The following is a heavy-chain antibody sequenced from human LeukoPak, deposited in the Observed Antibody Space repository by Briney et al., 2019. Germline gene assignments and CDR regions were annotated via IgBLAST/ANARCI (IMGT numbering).Heavy chain of an antibody. V-gene: IGHV4-59*12. J-gene: IGHJ4*02. CDR3: ARGFGPFPYYYGSGRFPTYFDY. CDR2: IYYSGST. CDR1: GGSISSYY. D-gene: IGHD3-10*01. Sequence: SETLSLTCTVSGGSISSYYWSWIRQPPGKGLEWIGYIYYSGSTNYNPSLKSRVTISVDTSKNQFSLKLSSVTAADTAVYYCARGFGPFPYYYGSGRFPTYFDYWGQGTLVTVSS.